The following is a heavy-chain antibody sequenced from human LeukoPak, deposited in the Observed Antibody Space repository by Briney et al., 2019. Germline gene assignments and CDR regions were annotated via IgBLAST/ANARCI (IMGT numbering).Heavy chain of an antibody. Sequence: EASVKVSCTASGYTFTSYAMNWVRQAPGQGLKWMGWINTNTGNPTYAQGFTGRFVFSLDTSVSTAYLQISSLKAEDTAVYYCARDTLPAYYYDSSGYYYPSETRTFDYWGQGTLVTVSS. CDR3: ARDTLPAYYYDSSGYYYPSETRTFDY. V-gene: IGHV7-4-1*02. CDR1: GYTFTSYA. J-gene: IGHJ4*02. D-gene: IGHD3-22*01. CDR2: INTNTGNP.